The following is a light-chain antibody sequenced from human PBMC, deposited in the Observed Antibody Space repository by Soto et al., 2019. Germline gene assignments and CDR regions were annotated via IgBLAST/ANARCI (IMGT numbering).Light chain of an antibody. J-gene: IGLJ1*01. V-gene: IGLV2-8*01. CDR1: SSDVGGYNY. CDR3: SSYAGSNHYV. CDR2: GVT. Sequence: QSALTQPPSASGSPGQSVTISCTGTSSDVGGYNYVSWYQQHPGKAPKLMIYGVTKRPSGVPDRFSGSKSGNTASLTVSGLQAEDEAYYYCSSYAGSNHYVFGTGTKLTVL.